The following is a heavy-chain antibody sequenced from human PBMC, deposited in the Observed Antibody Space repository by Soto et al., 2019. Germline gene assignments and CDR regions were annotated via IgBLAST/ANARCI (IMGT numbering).Heavy chain of an antibody. V-gene: IGHV3-23*01. CDR3: AKGFIVVVTVIRPDDAFDV. D-gene: IGHD2-21*02. CDR2: ISGGGGST. CDR1: GFTFGNFG. J-gene: IGHJ3*01. Sequence: EVQLLESGGGLVQPGGSLRLSCAASGFTFGNFGMNWVRQAPGKGLEWVSGISGGGGSTYYADSVKGRFTISRDPSKNTIFLEMNSPRAEDTAVYYCAKGFIVVVTVIRPDDAFDVWGQGTLVTVSS.